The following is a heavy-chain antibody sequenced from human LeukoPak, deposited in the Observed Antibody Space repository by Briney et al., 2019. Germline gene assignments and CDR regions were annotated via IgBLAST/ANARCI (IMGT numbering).Heavy chain of an antibody. V-gene: IGHV3-21*01. Sequence: GGSLRLSCAASGFTFSSYSMNWVRQAPGKGLEWVSSISSSSSYIYYADSVKGRFTISRDNAKNSLYLQMNSLRAEDTAVYYCAKILAQNYYYHMDVWGKGTTVTVSS. CDR1: GFTFSSYS. CDR2: ISSSSSYI. J-gene: IGHJ6*03. CDR3: AKILAQNYYYHMDV.